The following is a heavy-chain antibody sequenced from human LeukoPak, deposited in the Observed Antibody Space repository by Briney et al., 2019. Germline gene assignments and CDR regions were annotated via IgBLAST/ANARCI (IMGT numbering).Heavy chain of an antibody. CDR1: GFTFSTYA. J-gene: IGHJ4*02. D-gene: IGHD3-9*01. V-gene: IGHV3-23*01. Sequence: GGSLRLSCAASGFTFSTYAMGWVRQAPGKGLEWVSLISASGGNTYYADSVKGRFTISRDNSKNTMYVQMNSLRGEDTAVHYCAKGYRYFDWWGQGTLVTVSS. CDR2: ISASGGNT. CDR3: AKGYRYFDW.